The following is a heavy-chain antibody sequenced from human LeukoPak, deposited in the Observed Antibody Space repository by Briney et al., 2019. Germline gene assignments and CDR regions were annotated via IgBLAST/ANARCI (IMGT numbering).Heavy chain of an antibody. V-gene: IGHV4-4*07. J-gene: IGHJ6*02. Sequence: SETLSLTCTVSGGSISSYYWSWIRQPAGKGLEWIGRIYTSGSTNYNPSLKSRVTMSVDTSKNQFSLKLSSVTAADTAVYYCARGRLWYYYGSGPSYYYGMDVWGQGTTVTVSS. D-gene: IGHD3-10*01. CDR3: ARGRLWYYYGSGPSYYYGMDV. CDR2: IYTSGST. CDR1: GGSISSYY.